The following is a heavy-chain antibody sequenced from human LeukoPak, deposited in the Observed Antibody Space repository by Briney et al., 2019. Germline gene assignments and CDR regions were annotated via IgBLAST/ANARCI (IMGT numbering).Heavy chain of an antibody. CDR3: ARGVVLGQDDAFDI. Sequence: SETLSLTCTVSGGSISSNSHYWGWIRQPPGKGLEWIGYIFYRGSIDYSPSLQSRVTISVDTSKNHLSLGLTSVTAADTAVYFCARGVVLGQDDAFDIWGRGTMVTVSP. D-gene: IGHD3/OR15-3a*01. V-gene: IGHV4-61*05. J-gene: IGHJ3*02. CDR2: IFYRGSI. CDR1: GGSISSNSHY.